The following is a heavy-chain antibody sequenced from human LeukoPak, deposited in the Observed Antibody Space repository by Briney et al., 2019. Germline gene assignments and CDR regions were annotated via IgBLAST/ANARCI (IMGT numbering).Heavy chain of an antibody. CDR3: ARDPMIVVAAPLDY. Sequence: GGSLRLSCAASGFTFDDYAMHWARQAPGKGLEWVSGITWNSGNIGYADSVKGRFTISRDNAKNSLYLQMNSLRAEDTALYYCARDPMIVVAAPLDYWGQGTLVTVSS. V-gene: IGHV3-9*01. J-gene: IGHJ4*02. CDR1: GFTFDDYA. D-gene: IGHD3-22*01. CDR2: ITWNSGNI.